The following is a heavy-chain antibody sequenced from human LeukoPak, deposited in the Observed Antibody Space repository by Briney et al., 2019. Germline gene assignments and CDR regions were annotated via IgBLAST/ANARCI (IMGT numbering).Heavy chain of an antibody. CDR3: ARGYKVTGYWYYYMDV. CDR2: IYYSGST. Sequence: SETLSLTCTVSGGSISSHHLSWSRHRPRKRLGRIGHIYYSGSTNYNPSLKCRVTISVDTSKNQFSLELSSVPAADTAVYSCARGYKVTGYWYYYMDVWGKGTTVTVSS. CDR1: GGSISSHH. D-gene: IGHD2-21*02. J-gene: IGHJ6*03. V-gene: IGHV4-59*11.